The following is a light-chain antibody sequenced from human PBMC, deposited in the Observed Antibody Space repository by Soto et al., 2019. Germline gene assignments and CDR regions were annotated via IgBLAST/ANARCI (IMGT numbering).Light chain of an antibody. CDR3: QQYGSSPGT. J-gene: IGKJ1*01. CDR2: GAS. CDR1: QRVTSNY. V-gene: IGKV3-20*01. Sequence: IVLTQSPGTLSLSPGERATLSCMASQRVTSNYLAWYQQRPGQAPRLLIFGASIRDTGLPDRFSGSGSGTDFTLTISRLEPEDFAVYYCQQYGSSPGTFGQGTKVDIK.